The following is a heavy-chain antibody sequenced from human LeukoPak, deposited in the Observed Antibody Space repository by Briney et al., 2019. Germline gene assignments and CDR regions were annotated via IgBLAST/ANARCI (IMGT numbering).Heavy chain of an antibody. J-gene: IGHJ4*02. V-gene: IGHV1-18*04. D-gene: IGHD3-9*01. CDR1: GYTFTSYG. Sequence: ASVKVSCKASGYTFTSYGISWVRQGPGQGLEWMGWISAYNGNTNYAQTLQGRVTMTTDTSTSTAYMELRSLRSDDTAVYYCARALTIGGFDYWGQGTLVTVSS. CDR3: ARALTIGGFDY. CDR2: ISAYNGNT.